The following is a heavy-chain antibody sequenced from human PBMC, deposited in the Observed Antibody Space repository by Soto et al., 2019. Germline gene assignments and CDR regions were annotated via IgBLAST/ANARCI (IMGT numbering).Heavy chain of an antibody. V-gene: IGHV1-69*01. D-gene: IGHD6-6*01. CDR1: GGTFSSYA. CDR2: IIPIFGTA. J-gene: IGHJ4*02. CDR3: ARFRYEGYSSSSYFDY. Sequence: QVQLVQSGAEVKKPGSSVKVSCKASGGTFSSYAISWVRQAPGQGLEWMGGIIPIFGTANYAQKFQGRVTINADESTSTADMELSSLRSEDTAVYYSARFRYEGYSSSSYFDYWGQGTLVTVSS.